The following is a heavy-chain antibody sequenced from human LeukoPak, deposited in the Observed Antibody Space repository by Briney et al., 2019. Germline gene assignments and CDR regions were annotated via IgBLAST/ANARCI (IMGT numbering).Heavy chain of an antibody. CDR1: GFTFSSNG. Sequence: PGGSLRLSRAASGFTFSSNGMHWVRQAPGKGLEWVAVISSDGSNKYFADSVKGRFTVSRDNSKNTLYLQMNSLRVEDTAAYYCAKVGTGYSSGWSTIGGFDYLGQGTLVTVSS. V-gene: IGHV3-30*18. CDR2: ISSDGSNK. J-gene: IGHJ4*02. CDR3: AKVGTGYSSGWSTIGGFDY. D-gene: IGHD6-13*01.